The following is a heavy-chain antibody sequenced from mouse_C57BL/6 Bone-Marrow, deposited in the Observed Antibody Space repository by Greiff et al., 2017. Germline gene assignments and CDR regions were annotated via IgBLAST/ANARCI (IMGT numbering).Heavy chain of an antibody. CDR2: IHPNSGST. V-gene: IGHV1-64*01. CDR3: ARDYDGRRHYIDY. D-gene: IGHD1-1*01. CDR1: GYTFTSYW. J-gene: IGHJ2*01. Sequence: VQLQQPGAELVKPGASVKLSCKASGYTFTSYWMHWVKQRPGQGLEWIGMIHPNSGSTNYNEKFKSKATLTVDKSSSTAYMQLSSLTSEDSAVYYCARDYDGRRHYIDYWGQGTTLTVSS.